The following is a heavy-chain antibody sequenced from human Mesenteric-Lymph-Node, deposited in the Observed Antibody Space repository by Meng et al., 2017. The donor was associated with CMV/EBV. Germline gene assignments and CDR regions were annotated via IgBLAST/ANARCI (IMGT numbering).Heavy chain of an antibody. J-gene: IGHJ4*02. CDR1: GFSLSTSGVG. Sequence: QITLKEAGPTLVKPTQTPTPTCTSSGFSLSTSGVGVGWIRQPPGKALEWLALIYWDDDKRYSPSLKSRLTITKDTSKNQVVLTMTNMDPVDTATYYCAHSSGIAAAGPFYFDYWGQGTLVTVSS. D-gene: IGHD6-13*01. CDR3: AHSSGIAAAGPFYFDY. V-gene: IGHV2-5*02. CDR2: IYWDDDK.